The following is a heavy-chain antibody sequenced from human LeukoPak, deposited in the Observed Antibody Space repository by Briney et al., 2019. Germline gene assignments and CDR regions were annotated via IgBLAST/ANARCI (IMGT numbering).Heavy chain of an antibody. D-gene: IGHD3-10*01. V-gene: IGHV3-23*01. CDR3: AKAGYGSGSYYTLSHFDY. CDR1: GFTFSSYA. Sequence: GGSLRLSCGASGFTFSSYAMSWVRQAPWKGLEWVSAISGSGGSTYYADSVKGRFTISRDNSKNTLYLQMNSLRAEDTAVYYCAKAGYGSGSYYTLSHFDYWGQGTLVTVSS. J-gene: IGHJ4*02. CDR2: ISGSGGST.